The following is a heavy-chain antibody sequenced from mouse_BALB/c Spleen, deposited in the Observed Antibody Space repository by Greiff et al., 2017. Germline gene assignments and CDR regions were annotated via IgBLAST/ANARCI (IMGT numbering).Heavy chain of an antibody. D-gene: IGHD1-1*01. CDR1: GYTFTSYW. J-gene: IGHJ2*01. V-gene: IGHV1-69*02. CDR3: ASSLITTVVDY. Sequence: QVQLQQPGAELVKPGASVKLSCKASGYTFTSYWMHWVKQRPGQGLEWIGEIDPSDSYTNYNQKFKGKATLTVDKSSSTAYMQLSSLTSEDSAVYYCASSLITTVVDYWGQGTTLTVSS. CDR2: IDPSDSYT.